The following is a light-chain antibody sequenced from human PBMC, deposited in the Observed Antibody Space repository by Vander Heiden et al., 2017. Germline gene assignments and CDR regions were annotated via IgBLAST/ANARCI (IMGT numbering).Light chain of an antibody. J-gene: IGKJ1*01. CDR1: QSISSW. V-gene: IGKV1-5*03. CDR2: KAS. CDR3: KQYNSYSGT. Sequence: DIHITQSPSTPSASVGDRVTITCRASQSISSWLAWYQQKPGKAPKLLIYKASSLESGVPSRFSGSGSGTEFTLTISSLQPDDFATYYCKQYNSYSGTFGQGTKVEIK.